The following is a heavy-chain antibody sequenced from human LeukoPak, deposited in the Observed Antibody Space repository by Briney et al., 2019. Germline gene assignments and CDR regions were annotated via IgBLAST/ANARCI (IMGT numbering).Heavy chain of an antibody. CDR1: GGTFSSYA. Sequence: ASVKVSCKASGGTFSSYAISWVRQAPGQGLEWMGGIIPNSGGTNYAQKFQGRVTMTRDTSISTAYMELSRLRSDDTAVYYCARELLSSTRFDPWGQGTLVTVSS. J-gene: IGHJ5*02. D-gene: IGHD5/OR15-5a*01. V-gene: IGHV1-2*02. CDR2: IIPNSGGT. CDR3: ARELLSSTRFDP.